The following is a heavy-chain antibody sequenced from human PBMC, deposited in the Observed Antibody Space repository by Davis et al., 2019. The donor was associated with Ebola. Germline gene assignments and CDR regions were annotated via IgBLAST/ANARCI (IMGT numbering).Heavy chain of an antibody. CDR3: ATLQGDYVWGAFDI. J-gene: IGHJ3*02. Sequence: ASVKVSCKVSGYTLTDLSMHWVRQAPGKGLEWMGGFDPEDGETIYAQKFQGRVTMTEDTSTNTAYMELSSLRSEDTAVYYCATLQGDYVWGAFDIWGQGTMVTVSS. D-gene: IGHD3-16*01. V-gene: IGHV1-24*01. CDR1: GYTLTDLS. CDR2: FDPEDGET.